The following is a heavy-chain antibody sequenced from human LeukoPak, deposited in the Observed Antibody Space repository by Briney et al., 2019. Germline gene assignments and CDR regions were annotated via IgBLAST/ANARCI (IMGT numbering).Heavy chain of an antibody. CDR3: AKDQIVVVPAAMDAFDI. D-gene: IGHD2-2*01. Sequence: GGSLRLSCAASGFTFSSYGMHWVRQAPGKGLEWVAFIRYDGSNKYYADSVKGRFTISRDNSKNTLYLQMNSLRAEDTAVYCCAKDQIVVVPAAMDAFDIWGQGTMVTVSS. J-gene: IGHJ3*02. CDR2: IRYDGSNK. V-gene: IGHV3-30*02. CDR1: GFTFSSYG.